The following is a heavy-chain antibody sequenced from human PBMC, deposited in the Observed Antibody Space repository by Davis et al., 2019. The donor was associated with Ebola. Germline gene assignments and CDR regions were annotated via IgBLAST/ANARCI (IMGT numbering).Heavy chain of an antibody. CDR3: AKDSGVKRFVVVVAATSYFDY. Sequence: GESLKISCAASGFTFSSYAMSWVRQAPGKGLEWVSAISGSGGSTYYADSVKGRFTISRDNSKNTLYLQMNSLRAEDTAVYYCAKDSGVKRFVVVVAATSYFDYWGQGTLVTVSS. V-gene: IGHV3-23*01. CDR2: ISGSGGST. CDR1: GFTFSSYA. J-gene: IGHJ4*02. D-gene: IGHD2-15*01.